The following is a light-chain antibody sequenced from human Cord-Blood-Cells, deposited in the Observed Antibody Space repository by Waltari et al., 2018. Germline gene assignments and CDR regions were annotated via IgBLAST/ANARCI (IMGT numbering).Light chain of an antibody. CDR3: SSYTSSSTYV. CDR1: SSDVGGYNY. J-gene: IGLJ1*01. CDR2: DVS. Sequence: QSALTQPASVSGSPGQSFTISCTGTSSDVGGYNYVSWYQQHPGKAPKLMIYDVSKRPSVVSNRFSGSKSGNTASLTISGLQAEDEADYYCSSYTSSSTYVFGTGTKVTVL. V-gene: IGLV2-14*01.